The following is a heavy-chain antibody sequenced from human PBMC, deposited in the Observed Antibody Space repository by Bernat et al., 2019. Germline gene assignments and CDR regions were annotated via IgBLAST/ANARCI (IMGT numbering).Heavy chain of an antibody. CDR1: GFTFSSYG. D-gene: IGHD6-6*01. J-gene: IGHJ6*02. Sequence: QVQLVESGGGVVQPGGSLRLSCAASGFTFSSYGMHWVRQAPGKGLEGVAFIRYDGSNKYYAVSVKGRFTISRDNSKNTLYLQMNSLRAEDTAVYYCEKDGGIAARSFYYYYGMDVWGQGTTVTVSS. CDR2: IRYDGSNK. CDR3: EKDGGIAARSFYYYYGMDV. V-gene: IGHV3-30*02.